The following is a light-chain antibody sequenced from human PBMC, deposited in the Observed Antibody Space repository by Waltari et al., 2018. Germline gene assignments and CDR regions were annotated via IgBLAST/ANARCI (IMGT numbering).Light chain of an antibody. Sequence: QSALTQPPSASGSPGQSVTIPCPGTSSDIGGYKFVSWFQQHPGKAPKLVIYDVNERPSGVPDRFSGSKSGSTATLTVSGLQAEDEADYYCSSYGGKNNLIFGGGTTLTV. CDR1: SSDIGGYKF. J-gene: IGLJ2*01. CDR3: SSYGGKNNLI. CDR2: DVN. V-gene: IGLV2-8*01.